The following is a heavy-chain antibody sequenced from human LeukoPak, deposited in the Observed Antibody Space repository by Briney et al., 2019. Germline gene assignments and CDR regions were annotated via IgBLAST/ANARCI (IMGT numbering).Heavy chain of an antibody. CDR1: GFTFDDYA. CDR3: AKLALGVGATVDY. V-gene: IGHV3-9*01. Sequence: GGSLRLSCAASGFTFDDYAMHWVRQAPGKGLEWVSGISWNSGSTGYADSVKGRFTISRDNAKNSLYLQMNSLRAEDTALYYCAKLALGVGATVDYWGQGTLVTVSS. J-gene: IGHJ4*02. CDR2: ISWNSGST. D-gene: IGHD1-26*01.